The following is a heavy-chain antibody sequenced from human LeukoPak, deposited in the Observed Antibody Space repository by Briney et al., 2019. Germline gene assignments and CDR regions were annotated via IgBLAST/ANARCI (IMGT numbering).Heavy chain of an antibody. V-gene: IGHV3-23*01. J-gene: IGHJ4*02. D-gene: IGHD6-13*01. CDR2: ISSRGGST. CDR3: VRGGAAAGLFDY. CDR1: GFTFSSYA. Sequence: GGSLRLSCAASGFTFSSYAMSWVRQAPGKGLEWVSAISSRGGSTYYTDSVKGRFTISRDNAKNTLYLQMNSLRVEDTAVYYCVRGGAAAGLFDYWGRGTLVTVSS.